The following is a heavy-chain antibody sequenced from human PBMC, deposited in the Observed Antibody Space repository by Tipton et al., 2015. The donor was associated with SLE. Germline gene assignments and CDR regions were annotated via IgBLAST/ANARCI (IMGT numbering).Heavy chain of an antibody. D-gene: IGHD1-26*01. J-gene: IGHJ6*02. Sequence: SLRLSCAASGFSVSSNYMSWVRQAPGKGLERVSVIYSAGDTYYADSVKGRFTISRDNSKNTLYLQMNSLRPEDTALYYCTKAPKSGSHDYYYGMDVWGQGTTVSVSS. CDR3: TKAPKSGSHDYYYGMDV. V-gene: IGHV3-53*05. CDR1: GFSVSSNY. CDR2: IYSAGDT.